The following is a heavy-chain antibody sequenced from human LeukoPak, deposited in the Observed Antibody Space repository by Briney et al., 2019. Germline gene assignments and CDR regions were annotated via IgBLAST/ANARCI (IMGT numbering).Heavy chain of an antibody. J-gene: IGHJ4*02. D-gene: IGHD6-13*01. CDR2: ISENSDHT. Sequence: GGSLRLSXAASGFIFSDYNMNWVRQAPGKGLEWVSFISENSDHTFYPDTVKGRSTVSRDNARNSLYLQMNSLRGEDTAIYYCARDGEGGAAAGYWGQGTLVTVSS. CDR1: GFIFSDYN. V-gene: IGHV3-48*01. CDR3: ARDGEGGAAAGY.